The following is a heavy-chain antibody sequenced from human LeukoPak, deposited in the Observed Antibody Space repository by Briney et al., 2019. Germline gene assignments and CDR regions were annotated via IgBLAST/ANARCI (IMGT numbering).Heavy chain of an antibody. D-gene: IGHD2-2*01. Sequence: PGRSLRLSCAASGFTFSSYGMHWVRQAPGKGLEWVSVISYDGSNKYYADSVKGRFTISRDNSKNTLYLQMNSLRAEDTAVYYCAKGGKYQLLPFDYWGQGTLVTVSS. V-gene: IGHV3-30*18. CDR3: AKGGKYQLLPFDY. CDR2: ISYDGSNK. J-gene: IGHJ4*02. CDR1: GFTFSSYG.